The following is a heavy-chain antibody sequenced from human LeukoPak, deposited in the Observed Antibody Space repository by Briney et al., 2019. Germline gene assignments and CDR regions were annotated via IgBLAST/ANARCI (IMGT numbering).Heavy chain of an antibody. CDR3: AKESPHFDY. CDR1: GFTFSSYA. V-gene: IGHV3-23*01. Sequence: GGSLRLSCAASGFTFSSYAMSWVRPPPGKGLEWVSVISGKGGSTYYADSVKGRFTISRDNSKNTLYLQMNSLRADDTAVYYCAKESPHFDYWGQGTLVTVSS. D-gene: IGHD3-3*02. CDR2: ISGKGGST. J-gene: IGHJ4*02.